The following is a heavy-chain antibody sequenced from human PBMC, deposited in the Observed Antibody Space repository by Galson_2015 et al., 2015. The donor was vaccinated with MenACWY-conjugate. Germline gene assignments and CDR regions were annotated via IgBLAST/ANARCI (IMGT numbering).Heavy chain of an antibody. CDR2: ISTNNGNT. Sequence: SVKVSCKASGYTFTVYGINWVRQAPGQGLEWMGWISTNNGNTAFAQKFQGRVTMTRETSTSTVYMELRSLRSDDTAMYYCARDHLYCNRAGCVGSGTNLEYWGQGTLVTVSS. V-gene: IGHV1-18*04. J-gene: IGHJ4*02. CDR1: GYTFTVYG. CDR3: ARDHLYCNRAGCVGSGTNLEY. D-gene: IGHD2/OR15-2a*01.